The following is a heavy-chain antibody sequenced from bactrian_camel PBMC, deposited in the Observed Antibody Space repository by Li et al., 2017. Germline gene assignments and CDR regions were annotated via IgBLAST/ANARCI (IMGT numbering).Heavy chain of an antibody. V-gene: IGHV3S67*01. CDR2: IARGGDT. J-gene: IGHJ4*01. CDR3: AAFWPCVSDPGEFAV. D-gene: IGHD3*01. Sequence: DVQLVESGGGSVQAGGSLRLSCAASDYTHSSYCMGWFRQAPGKEREGVAAIARGGDTRYVDSVKGRFTISKDSGEKVLYLQMNSLRPEDTAMYYCAAFWPCVSDPGEFAVWGQGTQVTVS. CDR1: DYTHSSYC.